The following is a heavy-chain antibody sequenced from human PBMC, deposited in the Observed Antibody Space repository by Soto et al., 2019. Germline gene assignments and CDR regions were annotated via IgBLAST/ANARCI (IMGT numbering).Heavy chain of an antibody. J-gene: IGHJ6*02. CDR2: IYYSGMA. Sequence: QVQLQESGPGLVKPSETLSLTCTVSGDSVTSVSDYWSWIRRPPGKGLEWIGYIYYSGMADYNPSLGSRVTISIDTSKNQFSLKLTSVTAADTAVYYCARGVGFGYYYYHMDLWGQGTTVTVSS. V-gene: IGHV4-61*01. D-gene: IGHD3-10*01. CDR1: GDSVTSVSDY. CDR3: ARGVGFGYYYYHMDL.